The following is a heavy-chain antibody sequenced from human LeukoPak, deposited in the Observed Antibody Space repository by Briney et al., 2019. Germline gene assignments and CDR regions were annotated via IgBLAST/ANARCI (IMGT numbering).Heavy chain of an antibody. V-gene: IGHV3-23*01. CDR3: AKDLRVIVVTYYMDV. CDR2: ISGNGGST. CDR1: GFTFNSYA. J-gene: IGHJ6*03. D-gene: IGHD2-2*01. Sequence: GGSLRLSCAASGFTFNSYAMTWVRQAPGKGLEWVSSISGNGGSTYYTDSVKGRFTISRANSKNTLYLQMNSLRAEDTAAYYCAKDLRVIVVTYYMDVWDKGTTVTVSS.